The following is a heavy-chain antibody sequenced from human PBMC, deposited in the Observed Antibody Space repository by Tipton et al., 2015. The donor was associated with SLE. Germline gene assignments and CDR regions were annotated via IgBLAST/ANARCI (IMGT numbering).Heavy chain of an antibody. J-gene: IGHJ4*02. V-gene: IGHV4-38-2*01. CDR1: GYSISSGYY. CDR2: IYHSGST. CDR3: ARWGGGLSTMVQGAIGY. D-gene: IGHD3-10*01. Sequence: LRLSCAVSGYSISSGYYWGWIRQPPGKGREWIGSIYHSGSTYYNPSLKSRVTISVDTSKNQFSLKLSSVHAADTAVYYCARWGGGLSTMVQGAIGYWGQGTLVTVSS.